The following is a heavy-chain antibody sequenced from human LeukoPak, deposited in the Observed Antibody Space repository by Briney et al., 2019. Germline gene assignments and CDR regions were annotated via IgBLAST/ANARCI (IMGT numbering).Heavy chain of an antibody. CDR1: GGSISSGSYY. V-gene: IGHV4-61*02. Sequence: SQTLSLTCTVSGGSISSGSYYWSWIRQPAGKGLEWIGRIYTSGSTNYNPSLKSRVTISVDTSKNQFSLKPSSVTAADTAVYYCASWSPGSGPTMIVVAGDMDVWGKGTTVTVSS. J-gene: IGHJ6*03. D-gene: IGHD3-22*01. CDR2: IYTSGST. CDR3: ASWSPGSGPTMIVVAGDMDV.